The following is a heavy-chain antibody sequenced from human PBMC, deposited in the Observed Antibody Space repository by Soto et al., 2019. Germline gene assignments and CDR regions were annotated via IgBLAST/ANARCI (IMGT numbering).Heavy chain of an antibody. CDR3: ARSSNTGYYYYYYGMDV. V-gene: IGHV3-21*01. CDR1: GVNCVNYS. Sequence: GSLRVSCAASGVNCVNYSMNLVIQTPGKGLEWVSSISSSSSYIYYADSVKGRFTISRDNAKNSLYLQMNSLRAEDTAVYYCARSSNTGYYYYYYGMDVWGQGTTVTVSS. D-gene: IGHD5-18*01. J-gene: IGHJ6*02. CDR2: ISSSSSYI.